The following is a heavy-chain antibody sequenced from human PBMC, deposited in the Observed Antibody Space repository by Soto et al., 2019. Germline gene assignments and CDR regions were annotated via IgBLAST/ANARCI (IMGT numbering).Heavy chain of an antibody. J-gene: IGHJ6*02. Sequence: PSETLSLTCAVYGGSFSGYNWSWIRQPPGKGLDWIGDINDSGSTNYNPSLNSRVTVSVDTSKNQFSLKVTSVTAADTAVYYCARLHGYCISSSCHGHYAMDVWGQGTTVTVSS. D-gene: IGHD2-2*01. CDR3: ARLHGYCISSSCHGHYAMDV. CDR1: GGSFSGYN. V-gene: IGHV4-34*01. CDR2: INDSGST.